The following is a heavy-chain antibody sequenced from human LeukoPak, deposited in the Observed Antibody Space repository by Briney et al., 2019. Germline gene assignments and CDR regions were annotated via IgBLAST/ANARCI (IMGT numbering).Heavy chain of an antibody. CDR1: GGSISSGGCY. Sequence: SETLSLTCTVSGGSISSGGCYWSWIRQRPGKGLEWSGYIYYSGSTYYNRSLKSRVTISVDTSKNQFSLKLSSVTAADTAVYYCAREVVPAAQDYYYSMDVWGEGTTVTVSS. CDR2: IYYSGST. V-gene: IGHV4-31*03. CDR3: AREVVPAAQDYYYSMDV. D-gene: IGHD2-2*01. J-gene: IGHJ6*04.